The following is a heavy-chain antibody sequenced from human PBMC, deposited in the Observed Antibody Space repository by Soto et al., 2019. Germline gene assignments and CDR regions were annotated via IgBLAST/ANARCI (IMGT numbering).Heavy chain of an antibody. D-gene: IGHD3-22*01. CDR3: TSGPYYNTGGLDS. CDR2: SKTKAYGGTI. J-gene: IGHJ4*02. CDR1: GFSFTDAW. Sequence: DVQLMESGGGLVQPGGSLRLSCAASGFSFTDAWLNWVRQGPGKGLEWVGRSKTKAYGGTIAYAAPVKGRFIISRDDSKSTLSMQMNSLKPADKAVYYCTSGPYYNTGGLDSWGQGTLVTVSS. V-gene: IGHV3-15*07.